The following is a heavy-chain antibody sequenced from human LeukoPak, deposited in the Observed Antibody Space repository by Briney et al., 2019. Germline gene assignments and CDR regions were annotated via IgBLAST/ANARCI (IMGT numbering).Heavy chain of an antibody. D-gene: IGHD3-9*01. CDR2: IKQDGSEK. Sequence: GGSLRLSCAASGFTFSNYWMSWVRQAPGKGLEWVANIKQDGSEKYYVDSVKGRFTISRDNAKNSLYLQMNSLRAEDTAVYYCARLYYDILTAYPSFDHWGQGTLVTVSP. J-gene: IGHJ4*02. CDR1: GFTFSNYW. CDR3: ARLYYDILTAYPSFDH. V-gene: IGHV3-7*01.